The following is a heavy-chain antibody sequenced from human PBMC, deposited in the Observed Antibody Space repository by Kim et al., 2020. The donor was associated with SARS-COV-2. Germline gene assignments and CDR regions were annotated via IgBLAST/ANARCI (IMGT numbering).Heavy chain of an antibody. D-gene: IGHD3-10*01. CDR3: AREEVQGEDY. V-gene: IGHV4-4*02. J-gene: IGHJ4*02. Sequence: STNYNPTLKSRVTISVDKSKTQFSLKLSSVTAADTAVYYCAREEVQGEDYWGQGTLVTVSS. CDR2: ST.